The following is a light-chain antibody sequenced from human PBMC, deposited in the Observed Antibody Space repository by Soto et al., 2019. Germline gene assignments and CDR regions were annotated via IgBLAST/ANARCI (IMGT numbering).Light chain of an antibody. CDR1: QSVSSY. V-gene: IGKV3-11*01. CDR2: DAS. CDR3: LQRSNWPPT. Sequence: EIVLTQSPATLSLSPGERATLSCRASQSVSSYLAWYQQKPGQAPRLLIYDASNRATGIPARFSGSGSGTDFGLTVSRLEPEDVAVYYCLQRSNWPPTFGQGTLLE. J-gene: IGKJ5*01.